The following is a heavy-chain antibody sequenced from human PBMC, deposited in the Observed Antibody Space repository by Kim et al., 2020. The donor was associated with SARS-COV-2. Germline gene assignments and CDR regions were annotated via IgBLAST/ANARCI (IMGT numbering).Heavy chain of an antibody. D-gene: IGHD6-6*01. Sequence: SVKGRFTISRENAKNSLYLQMNSLRAGDTAVYYCARGRVWYSSSLDAFDIWGQGTMVTVSS. CDR3: ARGRVWYSSSLDAFDI. J-gene: IGHJ3*02. V-gene: IGHV3-13*01.